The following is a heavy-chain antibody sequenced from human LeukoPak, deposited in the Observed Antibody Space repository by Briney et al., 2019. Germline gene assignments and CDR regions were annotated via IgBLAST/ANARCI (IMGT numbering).Heavy chain of an antibody. V-gene: IGHV4-39*02. CDR3: ARLWIVATWFDA. J-gene: IGHJ5*02. CDR1: NGSMTSDSYY. D-gene: IGHD2-2*03. Sequence: SETLPLTCTVSNGSMTSDSYYWAWVRQPPGKGLEWIGTIFYSGKTYYSASLKSRVTVSLDTSKKNFSLRLSSVTAADTAVYYCARLWIVATWFDAWGQGAPFSVSS. CDR2: IFYSGKT.